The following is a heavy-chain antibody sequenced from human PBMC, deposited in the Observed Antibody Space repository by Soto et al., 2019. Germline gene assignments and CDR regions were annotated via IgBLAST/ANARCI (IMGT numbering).Heavy chain of an antibody. CDR2: ISLYSDGT. Sequence: QVQLVQSGGEVKRPGASVKVSCKTSGYTFSNYGITWARQAPGQPLEWLGWISLYSDGTNYAQKFPGRVSMTTHTSTTTDYIELRSLRSADTAVYYCARVVPGAEAWFGPWGQGTLVTVSS. CDR3: ARVVPGAEAWFGP. J-gene: IGHJ5*02. V-gene: IGHV1-18*01. CDR1: GYTFSNYG. D-gene: IGHD2-2*01.